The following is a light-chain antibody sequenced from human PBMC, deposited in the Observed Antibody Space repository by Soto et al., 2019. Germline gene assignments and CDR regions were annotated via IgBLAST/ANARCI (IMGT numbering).Light chain of an antibody. CDR3: CSYAGDTTYV. CDR1: NSDIGSYNF. Sequence: QSALTQPASVSGSPGQSITISCTGSNSDIGSYNFVSWYQQYPCKAPKLIIYEGSKRPSGVSLRFSGSKADNTASLTISGLLAEDEADYYCCSYAGDTTYVFGSGTKLTVL. CDR2: EGS. V-gene: IGLV2-23*01. J-gene: IGLJ1*01.